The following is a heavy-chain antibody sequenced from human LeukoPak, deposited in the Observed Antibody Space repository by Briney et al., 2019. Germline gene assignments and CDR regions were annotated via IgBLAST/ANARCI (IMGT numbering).Heavy chain of an antibody. CDR1: GGSISSGGYY. CDR3: ARAVAATDYFDY. J-gene: IGHJ4*02. Sequence: PSETLSLTCTVSGGSISSGGYYWSWIRQHPGKGLEWIGYIYYSGSTNYNPSLKSRVTISVDTSKNQFSLKLSSVTAADTAVYYCARAVAATDYFDYWGQGTLVTVSS. V-gene: IGHV4-61*08. CDR2: IYYSGST. D-gene: IGHD2-15*01.